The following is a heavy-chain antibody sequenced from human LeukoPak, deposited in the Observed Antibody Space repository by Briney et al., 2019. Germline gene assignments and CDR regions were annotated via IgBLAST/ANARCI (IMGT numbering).Heavy chain of an antibody. V-gene: IGHV4-59*01. CDR3: ARGRVSSSTWYSTYYYYFYMDV. CDR1: DDSITMYY. CDR2: VDHTGST. D-gene: IGHD4-11*01. J-gene: IGHJ6*03. Sequence: SETLSLTCSVSDDSITMYYWTWIRQPPGKGLEWIGYVDHTGSTNSNPSLNGRVSISRDTSKNLFSLRLRSVTAADTAVYFCARGRVSSSTWYSTYYYYFYMDVWGKGTTVTVSS.